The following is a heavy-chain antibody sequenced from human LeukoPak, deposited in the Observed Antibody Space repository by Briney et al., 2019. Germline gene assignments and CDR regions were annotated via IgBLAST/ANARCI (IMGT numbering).Heavy chain of an antibody. D-gene: IGHD6-19*01. CDR2: ISSSGGTI. CDR3: ARDLVGSRGWYAIGGHDY. J-gene: IGHJ4*02. CDR1: GFTFSSYE. V-gene: IGHV3-48*03. Sequence: PGGSLRLSCAASGFTFSSYEMNWVRQAPGKGLEWVSYISSSGGTIYYADSLKGRFTISRDNSKNTLYLQMNSLRAEDTAVYYCARDLVGSRGWYAIGGHDYWGQGTLVTVSS.